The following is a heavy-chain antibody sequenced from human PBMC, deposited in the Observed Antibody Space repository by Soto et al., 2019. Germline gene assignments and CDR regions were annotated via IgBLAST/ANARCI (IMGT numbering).Heavy chain of an antibody. CDR2: TSNDGKKF. CDR1: GFSLSNYG. CDR3: AKAGEVFGLHVFHYRES. J-gene: IGHJ5*02. Sequence: GGSLRLSCEVSGFSLSNYGIHCVRQAPGKGLEWLAVTSNDGKKFSYADSVRGRFTVSRDNPKNTVSLEMNSLRSDDTGIYFCAKAGEVFGLHVFHYRESWGQG. V-gene: IGHV3-30*18. D-gene: IGHD4-17*01.